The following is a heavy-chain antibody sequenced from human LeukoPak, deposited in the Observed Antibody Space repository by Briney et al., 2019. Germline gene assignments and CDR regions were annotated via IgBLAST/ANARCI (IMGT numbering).Heavy chain of an antibody. CDR3: ARLRTTGTFDY. Sequence: GGSLRLSCAASGFTFSSYDMNWIRQAPGKGLEWVSSISSSSNYIYYADSVKGRFTISRDNAKNSLYLQMNSLRAEDTALYYRARLRTTGTFDYWGQGTLVTVSS. D-gene: IGHD1-1*01. V-gene: IGHV3-21*01. J-gene: IGHJ4*02. CDR1: GFTFSSYD. CDR2: ISSSSNYI.